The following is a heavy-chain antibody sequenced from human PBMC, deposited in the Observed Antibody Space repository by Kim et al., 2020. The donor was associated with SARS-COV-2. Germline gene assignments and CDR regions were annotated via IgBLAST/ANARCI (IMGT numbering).Heavy chain of an antibody. J-gene: IGHJ4*02. Sequence: TSSDDPGRGRFTHSRDNSKNTLYLEMSSLRPEDTAVYYCAKGDDLGFWHWGQGTLVTVSS. CDR3: AKGDDLGFWH. CDR2: T. D-gene: IGHD3-3*01. V-gene: IGHV3-53*05.